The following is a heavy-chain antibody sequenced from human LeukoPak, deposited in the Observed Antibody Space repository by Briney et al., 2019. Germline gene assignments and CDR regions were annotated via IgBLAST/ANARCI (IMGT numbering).Heavy chain of an antibody. Sequence: GGSLRLSCAASGFTFSSYAMHWVRQAPGKGLEWVAVISFDGNNIYYADSVKGRFTISRDNSKDTLYLQMNSLRAEDTAMYYCAGDDRTSDAFDIRGQGTTVTVSS. J-gene: IGHJ3*02. CDR1: GFTFSSYA. CDR2: ISFDGNNI. D-gene: IGHD1-7*01. V-gene: IGHV3-30*04. CDR3: AGDDRTSDAFDI.